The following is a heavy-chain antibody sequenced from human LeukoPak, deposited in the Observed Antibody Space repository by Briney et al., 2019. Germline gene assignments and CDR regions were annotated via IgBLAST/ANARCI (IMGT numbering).Heavy chain of an antibody. CDR3: AKDTNPYYYDSSGYFAY. D-gene: IGHD3-22*01. CDR2: ISWNSGSI. CDR1: GFTFDDYA. J-gene: IGHJ4*02. Sequence: PGRSLRLSCAASGFTFDDYAMHWVRQAPGKGLEGVSGISWNSGSIGYADSVKGRFTISRDNAKNSLYLQMNSLRAEDTALYYCAKDTNPYYYDSSGYFAYWGQGTLVTVSS. V-gene: IGHV3-9*01.